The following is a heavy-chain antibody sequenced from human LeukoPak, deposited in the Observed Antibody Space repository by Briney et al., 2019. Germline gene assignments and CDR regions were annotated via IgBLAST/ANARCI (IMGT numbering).Heavy chain of an antibody. V-gene: IGHV4-38-2*01. Sequence: SETLSLTCAVSGYSISSGYYWGWIRQPPRKGLEWIGSIYHSGSTYYNPSLKSRVTISVDTSKNQFSLKLSSVTAADTAVYYCARVRGYSSSWYYYYYYMDVWGKGTTVTVSS. J-gene: IGHJ6*03. CDR2: IYHSGST. CDR3: ARVRGYSSSWYYYYYYMDV. CDR1: GYSISSGYY. D-gene: IGHD6-13*01.